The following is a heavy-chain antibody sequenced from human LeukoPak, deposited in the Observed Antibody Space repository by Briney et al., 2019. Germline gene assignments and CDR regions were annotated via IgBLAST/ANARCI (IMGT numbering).Heavy chain of an antibody. J-gene: IGHJ4*02. V-gene: IGHV3-23*01. CDR1: GFTVGSNY. Sequence: QPGGSLRLSCAASGFTVGSNYMAWVRQVPGKGLEWVSAISGSGGSTYYADSVKGRFTISRDNSKNTLYLQMNSLRAEDTAVYYCAKDLPRDGYNYFDYWGQGTLVTVSS. CDR2: ISGSGGST. D-gene: IGHD5-24*01. CDR3: AKDLPRDGYNYFDY.